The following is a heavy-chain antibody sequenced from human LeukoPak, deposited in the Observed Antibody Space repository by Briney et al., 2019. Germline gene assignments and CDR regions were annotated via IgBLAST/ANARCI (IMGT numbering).Heavy chain of an antibody. CDR2: ICYSGST. CDR3: ARTTEGGYTYGYFYYYYMDV. V-gene: IGHV4-39*07. J-gene: IGHJ6*03. D-gene: IGHD5-18*01. Sequence: SETLSLTCTVSGGSISSSSYYWGWIRQPPGKGLEWIGSICYSGSTYYNPSLKSRVTISVDTSKNQFSLKLTSVTAADTAVYYCARTTEGGYTYGYFYYYYMDVWGKGTTVTISS. CDR1: GGSISSSSYY.